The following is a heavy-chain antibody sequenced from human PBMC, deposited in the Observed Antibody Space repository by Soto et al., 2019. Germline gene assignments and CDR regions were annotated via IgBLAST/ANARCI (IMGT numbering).Heavy chain of an antibody. D-gene: IGHD4-17*01. Sequence: SETLSLTCTVSGGSNSSGGYYWSWIRQHPGKGLEWIGYIYYSGSTYYNPSLKSRVTISVDTSKNQFSLKLSSVTAADTAVYYCARQDNDYGDYQQNNYFDYWGQGTLVTVSS. CDR2: IYYSGST. J-gene: IGHJ4*02. CDR3: ARQDNDYGDYQQNNYFDY. CDR1: GGSNSSGGYY. V-gene: IGHV4-39*01.